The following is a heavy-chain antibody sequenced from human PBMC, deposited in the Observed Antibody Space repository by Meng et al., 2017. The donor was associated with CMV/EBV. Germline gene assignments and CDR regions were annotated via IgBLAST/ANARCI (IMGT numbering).Heavy chain of an antibody. J-gene: IGHJ6*02. CDR3: ARPIAAAGNDYYGMDV. D-gene: IGHD6-13*01. V-gene: IGHV5-51*01. Sequence: GGSLRLSCKGSGYSFTSYWSGWVRQMPGKGLEWMGIIYPGDSDTRYSPSFQGQVTISADKSISTAYLQWSSLKASDTAMYYCARPIAAAGNDYYGMDVWGQGTTVTVSS. CDR2: IYPGDSDT. CDR1: GYSFTSYW.